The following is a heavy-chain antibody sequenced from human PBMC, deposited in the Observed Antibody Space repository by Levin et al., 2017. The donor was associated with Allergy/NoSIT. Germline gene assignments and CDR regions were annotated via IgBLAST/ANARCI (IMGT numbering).Heavy chain of an antibody. J-gene: IGHJ5*02. CDR3: ARSNYCSTPSCTEHYNWFGH. CDR2: IWGGDDRT. Sequence: PGGSLRLSCAASGFTFSNFAMSWVRQAPGKGLEWVSIIWGGDDRTYYAGSVRGRFTIARDNSKSTLYLQMNSLRTEDTAVYYCARSNYCSTPSCTEHYNWFGHWGQGTLVGVSS. D-gene: IGHD2-8*01. CDR1: GFTFSNFA. V-gene: IGHV3-23*01.